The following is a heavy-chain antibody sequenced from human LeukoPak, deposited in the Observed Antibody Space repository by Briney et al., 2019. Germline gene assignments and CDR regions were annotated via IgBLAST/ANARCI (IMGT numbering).Heavy chain of an antibody. V-gene: IGHV3-53*01. D-gene: IGHD6-13*01. CDR3: ARDRGSWYSGFDY. CDR2: IYSGGST. CDR1: GFTVSSNY. J-gene: IGHJ4*02. Sequence: PGGSLRLSCAASGFTVSSNYMSWVRQAPGKGLEWVSVIYSGGSTYYADSVKGRFTISRDNSKNTLYHQMNSLRAEDTAVYYCARDRGSWYSGFDYWGRGTLVTVSS.